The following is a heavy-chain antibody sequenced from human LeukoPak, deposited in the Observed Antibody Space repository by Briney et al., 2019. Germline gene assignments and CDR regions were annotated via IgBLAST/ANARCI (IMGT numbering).Heavy chain of an antibody. V-gene: IGHV4-38-2*01. Sequence: SETLSLTCAVSGSSISSDYYWGWIRQPPVKGLEWIGSISHGGSTYYSPSLKSRLTISVATSKNQFSLNLSSVTAADTAVYYCAGAPYNFWSTYLDYWGQGTLVTVSS. CDR1: GSSISSDYY. D-gene: IGHD3-3*01. CDR3: AGAPYNFWSTYLDY. CDR2: ISHGGST. J-gene: IGHJ4*02.